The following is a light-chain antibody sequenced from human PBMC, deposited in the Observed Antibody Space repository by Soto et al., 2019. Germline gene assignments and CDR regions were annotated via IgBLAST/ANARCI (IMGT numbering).Light chain of an antibody. V-gene: IGKV1-5*01. J-gene: IGKJ1*01. CDR3: QQCHRYLT. CDR1: ESMSNC. CDR2: GAS. Sequence: DIQMTQSPSTLSASVGDRVTITCRAGESMSNCLAWYQQKPGKAPKLLISGASSLQSGVPSRFSGSASGTEFTLTISSLQPDDIATYYCQQCHRYLTFGQGTKVDTK.